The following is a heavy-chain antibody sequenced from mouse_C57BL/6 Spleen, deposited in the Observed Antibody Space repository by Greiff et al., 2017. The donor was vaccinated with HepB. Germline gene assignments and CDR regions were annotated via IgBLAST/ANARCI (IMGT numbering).Heavy chain of an antibody. D-gene: IGHD2-14*01. CDR1: GYTFTDYY. J-gene: IGHJ2*01. V-gene: IGHV1-26*01. Sequence: EVQLQQSGPELVKPGASVKISCKASGYTFTDYYMNWVKQSHGKSLEWIGDINPNNGGTSYNQKFKGKATLTVDKSSSTAYMELRSLTSEDSAVYYCAREGVPRDFDYWGQGTTLTVSS. CDR2: INPNNGGT. CDR3: AREGVPRDFDY.